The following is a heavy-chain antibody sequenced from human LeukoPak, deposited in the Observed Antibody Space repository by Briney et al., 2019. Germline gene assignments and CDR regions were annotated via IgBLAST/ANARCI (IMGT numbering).Heavy chain of an antibody. D-gene: IGHD3-22*01. CDR1: GYTFTSYG. V-gene: IGHV1-18*01. Sequence: ASVKVSCKASGYTFTSYGISWVRQAPGQGLEWMGWISAYNGNTNYAQKLQGRVTMTTDTSTSTAYMELRSLGSDDTAVYYCAREGISGYPQSYGMDVWGQGTTVTVSS. J-gene: IGHJ6*02. CDR2: ISAYNGNT. CDR3: AREGISGYPQSYGMDV.